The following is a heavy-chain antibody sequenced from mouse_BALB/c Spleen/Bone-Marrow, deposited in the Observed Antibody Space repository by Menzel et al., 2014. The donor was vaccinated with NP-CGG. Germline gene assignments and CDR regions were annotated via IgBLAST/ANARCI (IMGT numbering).Heavy chain of an antibody. J-gene: IGHJ2*01. CDR3: AKGGNYRYDFDY. V-gene: IGHV1-14*01. CDR1: GYTFTSYV. Sequence: EVQLVESGPELVKPGASVKMSCKASGYTFTSYVMHWVKQKPGQGLEWIGYINPYNDGTKYNEKFKDMATLTSDRSSSTAYMELSSLTSEDSAVYYCAKGGNYRYDFDYWGQGTTLTVSS. D-gene: IGHD2-14*01. CDR2: INPYNDGT.